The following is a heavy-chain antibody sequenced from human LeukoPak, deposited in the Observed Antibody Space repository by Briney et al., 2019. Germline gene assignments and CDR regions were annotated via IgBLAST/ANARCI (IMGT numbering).Heavy chain of an antibody. CDR3: ARDQDWNYAFDI. J-gene: IGHJ3*02. Sequence: RASVKVSCKASGYTLTSYFIHWVRQAPGQGLEWMGIINPSGGSTSYAQKFQGRVTMTRDTSTSTVYMELSILRSEDTAVYYCARDQDWNYAFDIWGQGTMVTVSS. D-gene: IGHD1-7*01. CDR2: INPSGGST. V-gene: IGHV1-46*01. CDR1: GYTLTSYF.